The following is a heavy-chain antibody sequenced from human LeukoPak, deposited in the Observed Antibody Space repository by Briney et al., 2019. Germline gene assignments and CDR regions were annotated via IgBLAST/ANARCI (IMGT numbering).Heavy chain of an antibody. V-gene: IGHV1-69*13. CDR1: GGTFSSYA. CDR3: ARTAAAGPAPGDY. Sequence: GASVKVSCKASGGTFSSYATSWVRQAPGQGLEWMGGIIPIFGTANYAQKFQGRVTITADESTSTAYMELSSLRSEDTAVYYCARTAAAGPAPGDYWGQGTLVTVSS. CDR2: IIPIFGTA. J-gene: IGHJ4*02. D-gene: IGHD6-13*01.